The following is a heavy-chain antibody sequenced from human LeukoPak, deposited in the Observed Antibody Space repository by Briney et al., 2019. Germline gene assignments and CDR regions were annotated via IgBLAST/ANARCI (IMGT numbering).Heavy chain of an antibody. CDR1: GYTFTSYA. Sequence: ASVKVSCKASGYTFTSYAMHWVRQAPGQRLEWMGWINAGNGNTKYSQKFQGRVTMTRDTSISTAYMELSRLRSDDTAVYYCARSIAAAAGFDYWGQGTLVTVSS. J-gene: IGHJ4*02. CDR3: ARSIAAAAGFDY. CDR2: INAGNGNT. D-gene: IGHD6-13*01. V-gene: IGHV1-3*01.